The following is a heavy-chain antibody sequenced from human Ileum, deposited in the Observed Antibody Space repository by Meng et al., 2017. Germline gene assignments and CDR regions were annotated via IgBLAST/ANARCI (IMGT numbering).Heavy chain of an antibody. D-gene: IGHD3-10*01. Sequence: QVQLQESGPGLVKPSQTLSLTCSVPGGSFSRDNYYWTWIRQTPGKGLEWIGLTYYNGSPFYNPSLRSRVTISVDTSKDQFSLKLTSVTAADTAVYYCARERRHYYGSGSFDYWGQGILVTVSS. CDR3: ARERRHYYGSGSFDY. CDR1: GGSFSRDNYY. J-gene: IGHJ4*02. CDR2: TYYNGSP. V-gene: IGHV4-30-4*01.